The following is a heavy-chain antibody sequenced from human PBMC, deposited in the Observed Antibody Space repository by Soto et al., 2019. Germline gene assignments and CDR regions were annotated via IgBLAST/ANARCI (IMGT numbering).Heavy chain of an antibody. J-gene: IGHJ6*02. CDR1: GFTFSSYA. V-gene: IGHV3-30-3*01. D-gene: IGHD6-6*01. Sequence: GGSLRLSCAASGFTFSSYAMHWVRQAPGKGLEWVAVISYDGSNKYYADSVKGRFTISRDNSKNTLYLQMNSLRAEDTAVYYCARDFQTGNHAAARQFDMYYYGMDVWGQGTTVTVSS. CDR3: ARDFQTGNHAAARQFDMYYYGMDV. CDR2: ISYDGSNK.